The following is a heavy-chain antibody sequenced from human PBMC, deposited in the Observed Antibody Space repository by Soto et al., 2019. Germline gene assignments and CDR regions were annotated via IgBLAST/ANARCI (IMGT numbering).Heavy chain of an antibody. CDR3: ARGGYYYYYGMDV. Sequence: QVQLQESGPGLVKPSQTLSLTCTVSGGSISSGGYYWSWIRQHTGKGLEWIGYIYYSGSTYYNPSLKRRVTISVNTSKNQFALKLNSVTAADTAMYYCARGGYYYYYGMDVWGQGTTVTVSS. J-gene: IGHJ6*02. CDR1: GGSISSGGYY. CDR2: IYYSGST. V-gene: IGHV4-31*03.